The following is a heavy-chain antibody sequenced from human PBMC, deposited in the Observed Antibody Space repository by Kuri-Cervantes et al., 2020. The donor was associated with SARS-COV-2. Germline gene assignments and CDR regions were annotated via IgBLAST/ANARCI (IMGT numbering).Heavy chain of an antibody. CDR3: ARDGQYYYDSSGYYSDWYFDL. CDR2: IGTAGDT. J-gene: IGHJ2*01. D-gene: IGHD3-22*01. V-gene: IGHV3-13*04. Sequence: GESLKISCAASGFTFSSYDMHWVRQATGKGLEWVSAIGTAGDTYYPGSVKGRFTISRENAKNFLYLQMNSLRAGDTAVYYCARDGQYYYDSSGYYSDWYFDLWGRGTLVTVSS. CDR1: GFTFSSYD.